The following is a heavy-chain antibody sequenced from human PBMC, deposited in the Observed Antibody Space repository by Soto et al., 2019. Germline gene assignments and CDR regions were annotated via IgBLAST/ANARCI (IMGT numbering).Heavy chain of an antibody. CDR2: IDPSDSYT. D-gene: IGHD2-15*01. Sequence: PGESLKISCKGSGDSLTSYGISWVRQMPRKGLEWMGRIDPSDSYTNYSPSFQGHVTISADKSISTAYLQWSSLKASDTAMYYCARGYCSGGSCAPGYWGQGTLVTVSS. J-gene: IGHJ4*02. CDR1: GDSLTSYG. V-gene: IGHV5-10-1*01. CDR3: ARGYCSGGSCAPGY.